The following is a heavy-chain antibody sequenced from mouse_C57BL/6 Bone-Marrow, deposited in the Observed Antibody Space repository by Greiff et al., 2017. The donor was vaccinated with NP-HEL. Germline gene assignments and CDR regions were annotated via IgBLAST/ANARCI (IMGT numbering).Heavy chain of an antibody. V-gene: IGHV5-17*01. Sequence: EVQRVESGGGLVKPGGSLKLSCAASGFTFSDYGMHWVRQAPEKGLEWVAYISSGSSTIYYADTVKGRFTISRDNAKNTLFLQMTRLRSEDTAMYYCAREITTVGYAMDYWGQGTSVTVSS. CDR2: ISSGSSTI. CDR1: GFTFSDYG. CDR3: AREITTVGYAMDY. D-gene: IGHD1-1*01. J-gene: IGHJ4*01.